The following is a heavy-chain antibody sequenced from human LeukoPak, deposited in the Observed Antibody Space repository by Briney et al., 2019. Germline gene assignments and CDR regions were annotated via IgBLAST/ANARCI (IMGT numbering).Heavy chain of an antibody. CDR3: ARDLGITGATNY. CDR1: GFTLSDHY. V-gene: IGHV3-71*01. D-gene: IGHD1-20*01. CDR2: IGSKAYGGTA. J-gene: IGHJ4*02. Sequence: GGSLRLSCAASGFTLSDHYMVWVRQAPGKGLEWVGFIGSKAYGGTADYAASVKDRFTISRDDSKSIAYLQINSLKTEDTAVYYCARDLGITGATNYWGQGTLVTVSS.